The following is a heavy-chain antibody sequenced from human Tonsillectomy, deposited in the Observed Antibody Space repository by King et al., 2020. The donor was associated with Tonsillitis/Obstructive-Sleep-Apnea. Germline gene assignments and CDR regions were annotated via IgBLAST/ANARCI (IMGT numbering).Heavy chain of an antibody. D-gene: IGHD3-16*01. CDR3: AGDGGVGEGDV. CDR2: IKQDGSEK. V-gene: IGHV3-7*01. CDR1: RFTFSDSW. J-gene: IGHJ6*04. Sequence: VQLVESGGGLVQPGGSLRLSCAASRFTFSDSWMSWVRQAPGKGPEWVANIKQDGSEKYYVDSVRGRFTISRDNAKNSLYLQMNSLRAEDTVVYYGAGDGGVGEGDVWGKGTTVTVSS.